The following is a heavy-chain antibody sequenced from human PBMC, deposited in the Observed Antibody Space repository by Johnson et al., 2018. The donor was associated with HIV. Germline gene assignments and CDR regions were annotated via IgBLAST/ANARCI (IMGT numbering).Heavy chain of an antibody. V-gene: IGHV3-53*01. CDR2: IYSDGTT. J-gene: IGHJ3*02. CDR1: GFSVRTNY. CDR3: AKAELVGGLEGGAFDI. D-gene: IGHD1-26*01. Sequence: VQLVESGGGLIQPGGSLRLSCAASGFSVRTNYMSWVRQAPGKGLEWVSVIYSDGTTSFGQSVKGRFSISRDVSKNILYLQMHSLRTEDTAVYYCAKAELVGGLEGGAFDIWGQGTMVTVSS.